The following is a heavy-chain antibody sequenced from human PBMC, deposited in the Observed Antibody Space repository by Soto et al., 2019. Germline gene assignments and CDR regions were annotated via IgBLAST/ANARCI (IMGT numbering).Heavy chain of an antibody. D-gene: IGHD4-17*01. CDR3: ASSIFDGDYQLWYYYGMDV. V-gene: IGHV4-59*01. CDR2: IYYSGST. Sequence: SETLSLTCTVSGGSISSYYWSWIRQPPGKGLEWIGYIYYSGSTNYNPSLKSRVTISVDTSKNQFSLKLSSVTAADTAVYYCASSIFDGDYQLWYYYGMDVWGQGTTDTFSS. CDR1: GGSISSYY. J-gene: IGHJ6*02.